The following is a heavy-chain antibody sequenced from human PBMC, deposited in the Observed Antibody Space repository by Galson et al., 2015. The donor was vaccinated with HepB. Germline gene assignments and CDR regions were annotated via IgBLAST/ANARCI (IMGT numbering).Heavy chain of an antibody. CDR2: INAGNGNA. J-gene: IGHJ3*02. CDR3: ARTLDYGDLGGDAFDI. D-gene: IGHD4-17*01. Sequence: SVKVSCKASGYTFTAYYIHWVRQAPGQRLEWMGWINAGNGNAKYSQKFQDRVTITRDTSASTAYMELSSLRSEDTAVYYCARTLDYGDLGGDAFDIWGQGTMVTVSS. CDR1: GYTFTAYY. V-gene: IGHV1-3*01.